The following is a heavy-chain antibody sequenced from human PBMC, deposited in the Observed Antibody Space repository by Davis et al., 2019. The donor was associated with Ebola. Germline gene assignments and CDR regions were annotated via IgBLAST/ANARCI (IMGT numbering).Heavy chain of an antibody. CDR3: AKDQIRFSDY. CDR2: ISGDGTNT. D-gene: IGHD3-3*01. J-gene: IGHJ4*02. CDR1: GFTFNNYA. Sequence: GGSLRLSCAASGFTFNNYAMTWVRQAPGKGLEWISLISGDGTNTYYADSVTGRFTISRDNAENTLYLQMNSLRAEDTAVYYCAKDQIRFSDYWGQGTLVTVSS. V-gene: IGHV3-23*01.